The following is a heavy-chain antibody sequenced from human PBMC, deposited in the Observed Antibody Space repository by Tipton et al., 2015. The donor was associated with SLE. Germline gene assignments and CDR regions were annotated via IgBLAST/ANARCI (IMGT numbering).Heavy chain of an antibody. Sequence: TLSLTCAVSGYSISSGYYWGWIRQPPGKGLEWIGSIYHSGSTYYNPSLKSRVTISVDTSKNQFSLKLSSVTAADTAGYYCAGWGGGLITMVQGVIGYWGQGTLVTVSS. J-gene: IGHJ4*02. CDR3: AGWGGGLITMVQGVIGY. D-gene: IGHD3-10*01. V-gene: IGHV4-38-2*01. CDR2: IYHSGST. CDR1: GYSISSGYY.